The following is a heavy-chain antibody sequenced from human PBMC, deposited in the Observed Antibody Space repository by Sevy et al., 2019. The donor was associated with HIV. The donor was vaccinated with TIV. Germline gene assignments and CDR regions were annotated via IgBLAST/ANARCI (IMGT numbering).Heavy chain of an antibody. J-gene: IGHJ6*02. CDR3: ARGGSGDYYYYGVDV. CDR2: VSYGGSSK. CDR1: GFTFRNFG. V-gene: IGHV3-30*03. D-gene: IGHD3-10*01. Sequence: GGSLRLSCVGSGFTFRNFGVHWLRQAPGKGLEWLSVVSYGGSSKYYVDSLKGRFIVSRDNSKNTLYLKMSSLRTEDTAVYYCARGGSGDYYYYGVDVWGQGTTVTVSS.